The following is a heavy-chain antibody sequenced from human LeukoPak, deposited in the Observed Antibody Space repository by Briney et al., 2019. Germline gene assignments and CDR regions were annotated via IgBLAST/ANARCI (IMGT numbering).Heavy chain of an antibody. J-gene: IGHJ5*02. V-gene: IGHV4-59*01. CDR1: GGSISSYY. Sequence: SETLSLTCTVSGGSISSYYWSWIRQPPGKGLEWIGYIYYSGSTNYNPSLKSRVTISVDTSKNQFSLKLSSVTAADTAVYYCARWGRREGYSYDFDPWGQGTLVTVSS. CDR3: ARWGRREGYSYDFDP. D-gene: IGHD5-18*01. CDR2: IYYSGST.